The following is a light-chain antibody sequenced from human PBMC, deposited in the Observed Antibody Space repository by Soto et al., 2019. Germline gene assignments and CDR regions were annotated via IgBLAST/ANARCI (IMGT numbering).Light chain of an antibody. J-gene: IGKJ5*01. CDR1: QSVSSK. V-gene: IGKV3-15*01. Sequence: EIVMTQSPATLSVSPGERATLSCGASQSVSSKLAWYQQKPGQAPRLLIYGASTRATVIPARFSGSGSGTEFTLTISSLQSEDFAVYYCQQYDNWPITFGQGTRLEN. CDR3: QQYDNWPIT. CDR2: GAS.